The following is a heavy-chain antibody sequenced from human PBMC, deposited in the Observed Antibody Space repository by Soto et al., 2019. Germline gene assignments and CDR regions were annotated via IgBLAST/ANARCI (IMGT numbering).Heavy chain of an antibody. CDR2: IHHSGST. D-gene: IGHD1-26*01. CDR1: GGSISSGQNF. J-gene: IGHJ4*02. V-gene: IGHV4-30-4*01. CDR3: ARDTGTYPYYFDS. Sequence: SETLSLTCTVSGGSISSGQNFWNWIRQSPGKGLEWIGYIHHSGSTYYNPSLKSRLTISVDTSKNQISLKLNSVTAADTAVYYCARDTGTYPYYFDSWSQGTLVTVSS.